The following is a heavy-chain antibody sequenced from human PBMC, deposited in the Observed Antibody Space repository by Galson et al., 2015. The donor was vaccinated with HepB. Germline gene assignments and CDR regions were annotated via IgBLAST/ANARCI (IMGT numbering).Heavy chain of an antibody. V-gene: IGHV3-48*02. D-gene: IGHD3-16*02. CDR1: GFTFSSYS. CDR3: ARGADYVYVWGSYRYTDKFDS. J-gene: IGHJ5*01. Sequence: SLRLSCAASGFTFSSYSMNWVRQAPGKGLEWVSYISSSSSTIYYADSVKGRFTISRDNAKNSLYLQMNSLRDEDTAVYYCARGADYVYVWGSYRYTDKFDSWGQGTLVTVSS. CDR2: ISSSSSTI.